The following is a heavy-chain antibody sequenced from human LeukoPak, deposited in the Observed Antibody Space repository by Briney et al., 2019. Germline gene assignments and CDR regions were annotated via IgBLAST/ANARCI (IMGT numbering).Heavy chain of an antibody. CDR3: ARPAYCGGDCLGTEYFQH. J-gene: IGHJ1*01. Sequence: GGSLRLSCAASGFTFSSYAMHWVRQAPGKRLEWVAVISYDGSNKYYADSVKGRFTISRDNSKNTLYLQMNSLRAEDTAVYYCARPAYCGGDCLGTEYFQHWGQGTLVTVSS. V-gene: IGHV3-30*04. CDR1: GFTFSSYA. D-gene: IGHD2-21*02. CDR2: ISYDGSNK.